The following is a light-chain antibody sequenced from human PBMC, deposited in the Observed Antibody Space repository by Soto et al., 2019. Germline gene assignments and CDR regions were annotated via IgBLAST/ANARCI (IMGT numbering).Light chain of an antibody. Sequence: QSFLTQPASVSGSPGRSITISCTGTSSDVGSYNLVSWYQQHPGKAPKLMIYEGSKRPSGVSNRFSGSKSGNTASLTISGLQAEDEADYYCCSYAGSSTSVLGTGTKV. CDR2: EGS. J-gene: IGLJ1*01. CDR1: SSDVGSYNL. CDR3: CSYAGSSTSV. V-gene: IGLV2-23*01.